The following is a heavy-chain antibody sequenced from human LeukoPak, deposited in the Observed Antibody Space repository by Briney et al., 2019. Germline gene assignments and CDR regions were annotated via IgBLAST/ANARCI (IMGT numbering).Heavy chain of an antibody. V-gene: IGHV6-1*01. CDR2: TYYRSKWYN. Sequence: SQTLSLTCAISGDSVSTNSAAWKWIRQSPSRGLEWLGRTYYRSKWYNEYAVSVRSRITIDADTSKNQFSVHLNSVTPEDTAVYYCARELWGFDYWGQGTLVTVSS. CDR3: ARELWGFDY. J-gene: IGHJ4*02. D-gene: IGHD7-27*01. CDR1: GDSVSTNSAA.